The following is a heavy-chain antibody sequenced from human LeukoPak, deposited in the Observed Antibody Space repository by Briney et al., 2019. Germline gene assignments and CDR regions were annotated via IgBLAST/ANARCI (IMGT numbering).Heavy chain of an antibody. CDR2: IGPSDSYT. D-gene: IGHD6-13*01. J-gene: IGHJ3*02. CDR3: ASGYSSSLGAFDI. CDR1: GYSFTSYW. Sequence: GESLMISCKGSGYSFTSYWITWVRQMSGKGLEWMGRIGPSDSYTNYSPSFQGHVTISADKSISTAYLQWSSLKASDTAMYYCASGYSSSLGAFDIWGQGTIVTLSS. V-gene: IGHV5-10-1*01.